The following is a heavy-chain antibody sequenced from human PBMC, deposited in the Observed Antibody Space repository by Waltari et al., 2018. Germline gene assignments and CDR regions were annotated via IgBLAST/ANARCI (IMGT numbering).Heavy chain of an antibody. CDR3: ARVSGDYKLWYFGL. Sequence: QVQLQESGPGLVKPSETLSLTCTVSGGAISSYYWSWIRQPPGQGLEWNGYIYYSGSTNDNPVLKSRVTITVETSKNQFSLELGAVTAADTAVYYWARVSGDYKLWYFGLWGRGTLVTVSS. V-gene: IGHV4-59*01. CDR2: IYYSGST. D-gene: IGHD4-17*01. J-gene: IGHJ2*01. CDR1: GGAISSYY.